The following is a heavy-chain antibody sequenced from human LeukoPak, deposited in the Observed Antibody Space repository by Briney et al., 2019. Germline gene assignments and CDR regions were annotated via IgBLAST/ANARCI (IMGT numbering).Heavy chain of an antibody. V-gene: IGHV5-51*01. CDR2: IYPGDSDT. CDR1: GYTLTTYW. D-gene: IGHD1-1*01. J-gene: IGHJ4*02. Sequence: GESLKISCKGSGYTLTTYWIGWVRQMPGKGLEWMGIIYPGDSDTRYSPSFQGQVTISADKSINTAYLQWSSLKASDTAMYFCARRDDSNWIFDYWGQGSLVIVSS. CDR3: ARRDDSNWIFDY.